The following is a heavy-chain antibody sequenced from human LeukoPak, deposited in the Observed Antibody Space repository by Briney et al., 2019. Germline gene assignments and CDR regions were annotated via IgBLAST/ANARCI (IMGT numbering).Heavy chain of an antibody. CDR3: ARSYYYGSGSYCDY. D-gene: IGHD3-10*01. Sequence: GASVKVSCKASEYTFTGHYIHWVRQAPGQGPEWMGWINPNSGDTNYVQKFQGRVTMTRDTSISTAYVELTRLRSDDTAVYYCARSYYYGSGSYCDYWGQGTLVTVSS. J-gene: IGHJ4*02. V-gene: IGHV1-2*02. CDR1: EYTFTGHY. CDR2: INPNSGDT.